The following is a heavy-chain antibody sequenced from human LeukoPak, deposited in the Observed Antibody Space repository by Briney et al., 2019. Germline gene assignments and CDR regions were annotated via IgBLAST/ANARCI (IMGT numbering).Heavy chain of an antibody. V-gene: IGHV4-39*01. J-gene: IGHJ4*02. CDR2: IYYSGST. CDR3: ARHGSTDYFDY. CDR1: GGSITSSTSY. D-gene: IGHD2-2*03. Sequence: PSETLSLTCAVSGGSITSSTSYWGWIRQPPGKGLECIGRIYYSGSTLFTPSLKSRVTISVDTSRNQFSLRLSSVTAADTAVYYCARHGSTDYFDYWGQGTLVTVSS.